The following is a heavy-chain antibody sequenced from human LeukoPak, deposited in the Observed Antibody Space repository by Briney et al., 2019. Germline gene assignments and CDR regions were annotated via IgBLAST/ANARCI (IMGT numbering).Heavy chain of an antibody. D-gene: IGHD3-22*01. V-gene: IGHV4-39*01. CDR1: GGSISSSSYY. Sequence: SGTLSLTCTVSGGSISSSSYYWGWIRQPPGKGLEWIGSIYYSGSTYYNPSLKSRVTISVDTSKNQFSLKLSSVTAADTAVYYCARHNAGGMYYYDSSGYFDYWGQGTLATVSS. CDR2: IYYSGST. CDR3: ARHNAGGMYYYDSSGYFDY. J-gene: IGHJ4*02.